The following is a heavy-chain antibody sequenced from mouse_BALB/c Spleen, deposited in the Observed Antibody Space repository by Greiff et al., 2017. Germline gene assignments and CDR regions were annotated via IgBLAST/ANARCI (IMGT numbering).Heavy chain of an antibody. CDR3: ARERPYGSSYFFAY. CDR1: GFTFSSYA. Sequence: EVQGVESGGGLVKPGGSLKLSCAASGFTFSSYAMSWVRQTPEKRLEWVASISSGGSTYYPDSVKGRFTISRDNARNILYLQMSSLRSEDTAMYYCARERPYGSSYFFAYWGQGTLVTVSA. V-gene: IGHV5-6-5*01. CDR2: ISSGGST. J-gene: IGHJ3*01. D-gene: IGHD1-1*01.